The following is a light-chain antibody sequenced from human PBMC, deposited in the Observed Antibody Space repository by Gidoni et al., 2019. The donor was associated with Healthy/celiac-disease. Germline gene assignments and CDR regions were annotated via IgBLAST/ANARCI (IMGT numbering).Light chain of an antibody. V-gene: IGKV4-1*01. J-gene: IGKJ1*01. CDR1: QSVLYSSNNKNY. CDR3: QQYYSTPPWT. CDR2: WAS. Sequence: DIVLPQSPDSLAVSLGERATIHCKSSQSVLYSSNNKNYLVWYQQKPGQPPKLLIDWASTRESGVPDRFSGSGSGTDFTLTISSLQAEDVAVYYCQQYYSTPPWTFGQGTKVEIK.